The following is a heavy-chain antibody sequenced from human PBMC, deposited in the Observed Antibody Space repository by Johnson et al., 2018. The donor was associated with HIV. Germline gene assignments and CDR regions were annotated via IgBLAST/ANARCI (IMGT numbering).Heavy chain of an antibody. CDR3: ARGLNCTNGVCYTWAFDI. D-gene: IGHD2-8*01. CDR2: ISYDGSNK. CDR1: GFTFSSYA. Sequence: VQLVESGGGVVQPGRSLRLSCAASGFTFSSYAMYWVRQAPGKGLEWVAVISYDGSNKYYADSVKGRFTISRDNSKNTLYLQMNSLRAEDTAVYYCARGLNCTNGVCYTWAFDIWGQGTMVTVSS. V-gene: IGHV3-30-3*01. J-gene: IGHJ3*02.